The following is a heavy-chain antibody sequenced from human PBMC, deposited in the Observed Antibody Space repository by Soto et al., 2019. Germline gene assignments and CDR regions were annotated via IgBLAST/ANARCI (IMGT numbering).Heavy chain of an antibody. CDR1: GFTFSSYA. CDR3: AKDQWLVHYYFDY. Sequence: GGSLRLSCAASGFTFSSYAMSRVRQAPGKGLEWVSAISGSGGSTYYADSVKGRFTISRDNSKNTLYLQMNSLRAEDTAVYYCAKDQWLVHYYFDYWGQGTLVTVSS. J-gene: IGHJ4*02. CDR2: ISGSGGST. D-gene: IGHD6-19*01. V-gene: IGHV3-23*01.